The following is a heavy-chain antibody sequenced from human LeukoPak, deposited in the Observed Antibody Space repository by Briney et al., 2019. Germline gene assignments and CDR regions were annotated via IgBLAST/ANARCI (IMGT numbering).Heavy chain of an antibody. V-gene: IGHV4-59*01. CDR1: GGSISSYY. D-gene: IGHD5-12*01. CDR3: ARATQPSGYDSLYYYGMDV. CDR2: IYYSGST. Sequence: SETLSLTCTVSGGSISSYYWSWIRQPPGKGLEWIGYIYYSGSTNYNPSLKSRVTISVDTSKNQFSLKVRSVTAADTAVYYCARATQPSGYDSLYYYGMDVWGQGTTVTVSS. J-gene: IGHJ6*02.